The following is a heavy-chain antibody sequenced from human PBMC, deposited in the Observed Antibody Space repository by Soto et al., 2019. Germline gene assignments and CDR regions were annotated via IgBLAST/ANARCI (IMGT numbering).Heavy chain of an antibody. CDR3: ARAGEGSNYFDS. Sequence: PSETLSLTCSVSGGSIRTSDYYWSWVRQPPGKGLEWIGYIYYSGYTYYNPSLKSRVTISVDTSRNHFSLKMTSATAADTAVYYCARAGEGSNYFDSWGQGTLVTVSS. D-gene: IGHD3-10*01. V-gene: IGHV4-30-4*01. CDR1: GGSIRTSDYY. CDR2: IYYSGYT. J-gene: IGHJ4*02.